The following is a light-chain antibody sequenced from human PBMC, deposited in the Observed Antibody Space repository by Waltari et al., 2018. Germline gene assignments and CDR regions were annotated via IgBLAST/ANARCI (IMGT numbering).Light chain of an antibody. CDR2: GAS. CDR1: QSVSSSY. Sequence: EIVLTQSPGTLSLSPGERATLSCRASQSVSSSYLAWSQQKPGQAPRLLIYGASSRATGIPDRFSGSESGTDFTLTISRLEPEDFAVYYCQQYGSSPPMYTFGQGTKLEI. V-gene: IGKV3-20*01. CDR3: QQYGSSPPMYT. J-gene: IGKJ2*01.